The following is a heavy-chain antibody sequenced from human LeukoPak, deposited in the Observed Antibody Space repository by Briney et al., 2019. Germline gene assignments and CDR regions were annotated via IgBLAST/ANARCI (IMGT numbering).Heavy chain of an antibody. CDR2: INPNSGGT. CDR1: GYTFTGYY. CDR3: ARGSGYSGYDPRTIIDY. Sequence: ASVKVSCKASGYTFTGYYMHWVRQAPGQGLEWMGWINPNSGGTNYAQKFQGRVTMTRDTSIGTAYMELSRLRSDDTAVYYCARGSGYSGYDPRTIIDYWGQGTLVTVSS. V-gene: IGHV1-2*02. D-gene: IGHD5-12*01. J-gene: IGHJ4*02.